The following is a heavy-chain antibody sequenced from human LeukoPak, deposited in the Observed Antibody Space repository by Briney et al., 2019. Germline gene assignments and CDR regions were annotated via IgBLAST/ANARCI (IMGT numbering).Heavy chain of an antibody. V-gene: IGHV1-8*01. CDR2: MNPNSGNT. J-gene: IGHJ4*02. CDR1: GYTFTSYD. CDR3: ARLLEPDYYDSSGWGKLDY. Sequence: ASVKVSCKASGYTFTSYDINWVRQATGQGLEWMGWMNPNSGNTGYAQKFQGRVTMTTDTSTSTAYMELRSLRSDDTAVYYCARLLEPDYYDSSGWGKLDYWGQGTLVTVSS. D-gene: IGHD3-22*01.